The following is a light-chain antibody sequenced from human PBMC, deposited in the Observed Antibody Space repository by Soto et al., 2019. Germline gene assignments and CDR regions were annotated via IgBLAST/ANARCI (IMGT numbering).Light chain of an antibody. CDR1: QDINNY. CDR3: QTYNSAPLT. CDR2: GAS. V-gene: IGKV1-27*01. Sequence: IQMTQSPSSLSASVGDRFTITGLASQDINNYLAWYQQKPGKVPKLLIYGASTLHSGVPSRFSGSGSGTDFTLTISRLQPGDVATYYCQTYNSAPLTFGGGTKVDIK. J-gene: IGKJ4*01.